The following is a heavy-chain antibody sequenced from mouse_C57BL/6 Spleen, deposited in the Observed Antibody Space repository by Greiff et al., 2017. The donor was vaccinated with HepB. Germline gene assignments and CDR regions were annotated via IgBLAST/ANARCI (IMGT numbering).Heavy chain of an antibody. V-gene: IGHV5-4*01. CDR3: ARDSDYDGDWYFDV. CDR2: ISDGGSYT. Sequence: DVQLVESGGGLVKPGGSLKLSCAASGFTFSSYAMSWVRQTPEKRLEWVATISDGGSYTYYPDNVKGRFTISRDNAKNNLYLQMSHLKSEDTAMYYCARDSDYDGDWYFDVWGTGTTVTVSS. J-gene: IGHJ1*03. CDR1: GFTFSSYA. D-gene: IGHD2-4*01.